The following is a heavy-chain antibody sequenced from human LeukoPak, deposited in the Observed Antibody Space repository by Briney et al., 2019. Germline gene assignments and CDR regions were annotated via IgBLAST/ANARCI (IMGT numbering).Heavy chain of an antibody. CDR3: ATMRTGTGELDY. CDR2: LHTSGST. J-gene: IGHJ4*02. V-gene: IGHV4-61*02. D-gene: IGHD1-7*01. CDR1: GGSISSGDYY. Sequence: SQTLSLTCTVSGGSISSGDYYWSWIRQPAGKGLEWIGRLHTSGSTNYNPSLKSRVTMSVDTSKNQFSLKLSSVTAADTAVYYYATMRTGTGELDYWGQGTLVTVSS.